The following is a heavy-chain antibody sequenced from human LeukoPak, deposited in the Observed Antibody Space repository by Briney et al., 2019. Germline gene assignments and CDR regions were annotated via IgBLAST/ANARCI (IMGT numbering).Heavy chain of an antibody. J-gene: IGHJ4*02. D-gene: IGHD4-17*01. CDR1: GFIFSNYA. Sequence: GGSLRLSCAGSGFIFSNYAMSWVRQAPGKGLEWVSDISDRGGIKNYADSVKGRFTISRDSSNNTLYLQMNSLRAEDTAVYFCAKKQTTTVTTLDYWGQGTLVTVSS. CDR2: ISDRGGIK. CDR3: AKKQTTTVTTLDY. V-gene: IGHV3-23*01.